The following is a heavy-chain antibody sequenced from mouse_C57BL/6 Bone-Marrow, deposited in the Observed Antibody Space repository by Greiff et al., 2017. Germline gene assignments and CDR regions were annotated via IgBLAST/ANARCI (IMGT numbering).Heavy chain of an antibody. CDR1: GYTFTDYY. V-gene: IGHV1-19*01. CDR2: INPYNGGT. J-gene: IGHJ4*01. Sequence: EVQLQQSGPVLVKPGASVKMSCKASGYTFTDYYMNWVKQSHGKSLEWIGVINPYNGGTSYNQKFKGKATLTVDKSSSTAYMELNSLSSEDSAVYYGASWTAQALFLYAMDYWGQGTSVTVSS. D-gene: IGHD3-2*02. CDR3: ASWTAQALFLYAMDY.